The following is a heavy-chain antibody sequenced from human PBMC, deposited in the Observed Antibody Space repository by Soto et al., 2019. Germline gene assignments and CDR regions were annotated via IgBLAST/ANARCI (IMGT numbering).Heavy chain of an antibody. J-gene: IGHJ6*03. CDR1: GFIISDCA. D-gene: IGHD7-27*01. V-gene: IGHV3-48*01. Sequence: EVQLVESGGGLVQPGGSLRLSCATSGFIISDCAMNWVRQAPGKGLEWVSYISSSSSVIDYADSVKGRFTVSRDNARNSLYLQMNSLRAEDTAVYYCARDLSWGSNWYYYMDVSGKGTTVTVSS. CDR3: ARDLSWGSNWYYYMDV. CDR2: ISSSSSVI.